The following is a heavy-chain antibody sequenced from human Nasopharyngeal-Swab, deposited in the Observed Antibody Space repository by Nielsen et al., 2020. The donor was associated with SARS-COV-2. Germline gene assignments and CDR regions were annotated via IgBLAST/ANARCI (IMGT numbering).Heavy chain of an antibody. CDR1: VFSLSTSGVC. CDR3: ARLANSPYDAFDF. V-gene: IGHV2-70*12. D-gene: IGHD4-23*01. CDR2: IDSDDDK. Sequence: SGPTLVKPTQTLTLTCTFSVFSLSTSGVCVTWIRQPPGKALEWLAHIDSDDDKYYTPSLKTRLTISKDTSKNQVVLTMTNMDPVDTATYYCARLANSPYDAFDFWGQGTMVTVSS. J-gene: IGHJ3*01.